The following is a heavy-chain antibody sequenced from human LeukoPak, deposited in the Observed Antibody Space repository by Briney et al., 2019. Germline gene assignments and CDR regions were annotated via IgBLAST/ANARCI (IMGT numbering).Heavy chain of an antibody. CDR1: GFIVSSNY. CDR3: ARDADGDYVRY. CDR2: IYSGGST. J-gene: IGHJ4*02. Sequence: GGSLRLSCAASGFIVSSNYMSWVRQAPGKGLEWVSVIYSGGSTYYADSVKGRFTISRDNSKNTLYLQMNSLRAEDTAVYYCARDADGDYVRYWGQGTLVTVSS. V-gene: IGHV3-66*01. D-gene: IGHD4-17*01.